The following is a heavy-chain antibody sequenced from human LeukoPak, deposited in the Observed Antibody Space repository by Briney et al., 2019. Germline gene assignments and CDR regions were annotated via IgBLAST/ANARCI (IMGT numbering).Heavy chain of an antibody. CDR1: GFTFGDYA. CDR2: ISWNSGSI. D-gene: IGHD6-13*01. CDR3: AKLAAAGKHPFDC. Sequence: TGGSLRLSCAASGFTFGDYAMHWVRQAPGKGLEWVSGISWNSGSIVYADSVKGRFTISRDNAKNSLNLQMNSLRAEDTALYYCAKLAAAGKHPFDCWGQGTLVTVSS. V-gene: IGHV3-9*01. J-gene: IGHJ4*02.